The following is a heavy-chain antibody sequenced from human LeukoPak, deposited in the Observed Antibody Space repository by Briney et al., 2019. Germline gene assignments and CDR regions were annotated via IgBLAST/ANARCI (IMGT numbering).Heavy chain of an antibody. CDR1: GGSFSGYY. CDR2: INHSGST. D-gene: IGHD3-16*01. V-gene: IGHV4-34*01. CDR3: ARRLPVGTSFWA. J-gene: IGHJ5*02. Sequence: PSETLSLTCAVYGGSFSGYYWSWIRQPPGKGLEWIGEINHSGSTNYNPSLKSRVTISVETSKNQFSLKLSSVTAADTAVYYCARRLPVGTSFWAWGQGTLVTVSS.